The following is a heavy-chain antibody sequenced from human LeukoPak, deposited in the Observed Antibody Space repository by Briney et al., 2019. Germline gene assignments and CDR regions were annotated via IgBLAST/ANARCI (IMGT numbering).Heavy chain of an antibody. V-gene: IGHV3-66*01. CDR1: GFTVSSNY. CDR3: ARLSGSYYGPFDY. J-gene: IGHJ4*02. D-gene: IGHD1-26*01. Sequence: GGSLRLSCAASGFTVSSNYMSWVRQAPGKGLEWVSVIYSGGSTYYADYVKGRFTISRDNSKNTLYLQMNSLRAEDTAVYYCARLSGSYYGPFDYWGQGTLVTVSS. CDR2: IYSGGST.